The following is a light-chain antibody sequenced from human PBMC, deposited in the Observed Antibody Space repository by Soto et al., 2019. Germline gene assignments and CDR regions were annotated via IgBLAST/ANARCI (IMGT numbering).Light chain of an antibody. CDR2: AAS. CDR1: QGISSY. V-gene: IGKV1-9*01. J-gene: IGKJ4*01. Sequence: IQLTQSPSSLSASVGDRVTITCRASQGISSYLAWYQQKPGKAPKLLIYAASTLQSGVPSRFSGSGSGTDFTLTISSLQPEDFATYYCQQLNSYRLTFGGGTKVEIE. CDR3: QQLNSYRLT.